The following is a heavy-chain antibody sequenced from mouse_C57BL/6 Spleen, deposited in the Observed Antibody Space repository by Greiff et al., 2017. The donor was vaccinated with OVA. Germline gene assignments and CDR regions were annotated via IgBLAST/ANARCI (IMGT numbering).Heavy chain of an antibody. CDR1: GFNIKDYY. Sequence: VQLKESGAELVKPGASVKLSCTASGFNIKDYYMHWVKQRTEQGLEWIGRIDPEDGETKYAPKFQGKATITADTSSNTAYLQLSSLTSEDTAVYYCARDFGNSGIYYAMDYWGQGTSVTVSS. CDR3: ARDFGNSGIYYAMDY. D-gene: IGHD2-1*01. J-gene: IGHJ4*01. CDR2: IDPEDGET. V-gene: IGHV14-2*01.